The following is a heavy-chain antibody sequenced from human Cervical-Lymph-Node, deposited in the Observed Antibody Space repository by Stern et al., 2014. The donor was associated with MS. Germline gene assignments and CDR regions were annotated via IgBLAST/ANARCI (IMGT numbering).Heavy chain of an antibody. CDR3: ARLPFCVGDCYPDY. CDR2: IYPGDSDS. CDR1: GYSFTTYR. Sequence: EVQLVESGAEVKKPGESLKISCKGSGYSFTTYRIAWVRQMPGKGLECMGIIYPGDSDSTYGPSFQGQVTISADKSISTAYLQWSTLKASDTAMYYCARLPFCVGDCYPDYWGQGTLVTVSS. V-gene: IGHV5-51*01. D-gene: IGHD2-21*02. J-gene: IGHJ4*02.